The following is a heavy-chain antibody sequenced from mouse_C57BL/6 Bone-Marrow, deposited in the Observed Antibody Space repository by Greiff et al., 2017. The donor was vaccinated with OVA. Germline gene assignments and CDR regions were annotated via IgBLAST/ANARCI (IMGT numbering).Heavy chain of an antibody. CDR3: TTDYGSSYRYFDV. J-gene: IGHJ1*03. CDR2: IDPENGDT. D-gene: IGHD1-1*01. V-gene: IGHV14-4*01. CDR1: GFNIKDDY. Sequence: EVKLEESGAELVRPGASVKLSCTASGFNIKDDYMHWVKQRPEQGLEWIGWIDPENGDTEYASKFQGKATITADTSSNTAYLQLSSLTSEDTAVYYCTTDYGSSYRYFDVWGTGTTVTVSS.